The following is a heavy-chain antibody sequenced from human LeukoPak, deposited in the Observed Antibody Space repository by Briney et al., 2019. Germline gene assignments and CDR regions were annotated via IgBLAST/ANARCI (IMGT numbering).Heavy chain of an antibody. Sequence: GGSLRLSCAASGFTFSSYAMSWVRQAPGKGLEWVSGISGSGGSTYYADSVKGRFTISRDNSKNTLYLQMNSLRAEDTAVYYCAKDDDYVWGSYRKEDYFDYWGQGTLVTVSS. V-gene: IGHV3-23*01. CDR2: ISGSGGST. D-gene: IGHD3-16*02. CDR1: GFTFSSYA. CDR3: AKDDDYVWGSYRKEDYFDY. J-gene: IGHJ4*02.